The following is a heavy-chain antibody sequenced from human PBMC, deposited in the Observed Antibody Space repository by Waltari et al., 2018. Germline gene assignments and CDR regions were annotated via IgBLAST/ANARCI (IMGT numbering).Heavy chain of an antibody. D-gene: IGHD3-16*01. CDR3: AREGKHDSFDY. Sequence: QVQLVESGGGVVQPGRSLRLSCAASGFTFSSYAMHWVRQAPGKGLEWVAAISYDGSNKYYADSVKGRFTISRDNSKNTLYLQMNSLRAEDTAVYYCAREGKHDSFDYWGQGTLVTVSS. CDR2: ISYDGSNK. J-gene: IGHJ4*02. V-gene: IGHV3-30-3*01. CDR1: GFTFSSYA.